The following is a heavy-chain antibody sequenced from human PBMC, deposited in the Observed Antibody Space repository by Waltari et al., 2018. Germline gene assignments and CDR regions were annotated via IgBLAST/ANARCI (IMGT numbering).Heavy chain of an antibody. Sequence: QVQLVQSGDEVKTPGASVKVSCKASGYTFAKNGINWVRQAPGQGLEWMGWISAHNGDTDYAQILQDRLTMTTDTSTSTAYMELRSLRSDDTARYYCARAGVYSSSGNYYYYGMDVWGRGTAVTVSS. D-gene: IGHD6-13*01. CDR1: GYTFAKNG. CDR3: ARAGVYSSSGNYYYYGMDV. CDR2: ISAHNGDT. V-gene: IGHV1-18*01. J-gene: IGHJ6*02.